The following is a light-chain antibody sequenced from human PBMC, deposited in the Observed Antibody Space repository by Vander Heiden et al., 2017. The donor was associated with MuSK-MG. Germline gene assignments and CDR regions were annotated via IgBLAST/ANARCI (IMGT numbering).Light chain of an antibody. CDR1: NSDVGGYNY. CDR2: DVS. V-gene: IGLV2-14*01. Sequence: QSALTQPASVSGSPGQSITISCTGTNSDVGGYNYVSWYQQHPGKVPIVIMSDVSNRPSGVSSRFSGSKSGNTASLTISGLQAEDEADYYCISSTSSSTVVFGGGTKLTVL. CDR3: ISSTSSSTVV. J-gene: IGLJ3*02.